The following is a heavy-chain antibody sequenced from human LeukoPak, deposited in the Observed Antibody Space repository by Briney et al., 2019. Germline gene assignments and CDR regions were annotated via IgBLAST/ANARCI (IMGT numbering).Heavy chain of an antibody. CDR1: GYTFTSYG. D-gene: IGHD6-19*01. Sequence: ASVKVSCKASGYTFTSYGISWVRQAPGQGLEWMGWISAYNGNTNYAQKLQGRVTMTTDTSTSTAYMELRSLRSDDTAVYYCARLGSSGWYGPYWYFDLWGRGTLVTVSS. CDR2: ISAYNGNT. V-gene: IGHV1-18*01. CDR3: ARLGSSGWYGPYWYFDL. J-gene: IGHJ2*01.